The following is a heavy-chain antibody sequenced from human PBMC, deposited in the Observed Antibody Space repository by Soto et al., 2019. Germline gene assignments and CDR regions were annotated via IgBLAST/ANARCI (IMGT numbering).Heavy chain of an antibody. CDR2: IYHSGST. Sequence: PSETLSLTCTVSGGSISSGGYYWSWIRQHPGKGLEWIGYIYHSGSTYYNPSLKSRVTISVDKSKNQFSLKLSSVTAADTAVYYCARKSSGWSFDYWGQGTLVTVSS. CDR3: ARKSSGWSFDY. D-gene: IGHD6-19*01. V-gene: IGHV4-31*03. J-gene: IGHJ4*02. CDR1: GGSISSGGYY.